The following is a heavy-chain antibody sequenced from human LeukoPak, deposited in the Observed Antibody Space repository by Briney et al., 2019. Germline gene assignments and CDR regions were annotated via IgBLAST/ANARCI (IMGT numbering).Heavy chain of an antibody. Sequence: GESLKISCKGSGYSFTSYWIGWVRQMPGKGLEWMGIIYPGDSDTRYSPSFQGQVTISADKSISTAYLQWSSLKASDTAMYYCARHYYGSGSYYLVNWFDPWGQGTLVTVSS. J-gene: IGHJ5*02. V-gene: IGHV5-51*01. D-gene: IGHD3-10*01. CDR2: IYPGDSDT. CDR3: ARHYYGSGSYYLVNWFDP. CDR1: GYSFTSYW.